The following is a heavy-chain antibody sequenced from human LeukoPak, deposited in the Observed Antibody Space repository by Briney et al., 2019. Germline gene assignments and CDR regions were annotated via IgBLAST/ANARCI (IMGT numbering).Heavy chain of an antibody. V-gene: IGHV4-39*01. Sequence: SETLSLACTVSGGSISSSTYYWGWIRQPPGEGLEWTGSIHYSGSIYYNPFLKSRVTISVDMSKNQFSLKLSSVTAADTAVYYCARSYCSSSCYAVGAFDIWGQGTVVTVSS. J-gene: IGHJ3*02. CDR3: ARSYCSSSCYAVGAFDI. CDR1: GGSISSSTYY. CDR2: IHYSGSI. D-gene: IGHD2-2*01.